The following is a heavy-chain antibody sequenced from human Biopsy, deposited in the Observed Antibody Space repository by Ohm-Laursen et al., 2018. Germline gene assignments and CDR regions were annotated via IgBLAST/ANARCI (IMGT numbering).Heavy chain of an antibody. D-gene: IGHD3-10*01. CDR1: GGSISSYY. V-gene: IGHV4-59*01. J-gene: IGHJ4*02. CDR2: IYYSGTT. Sequence: TLSLTCIVSGGSISSYYWNWIRQPPGKGLEWIGYIYYSGTTDYSPSLRSRVTISIDKSKNQFFLKLSSVTAEDTAVYYCARDDAATVIRGLYYWGQGALVTVSS. CDR3: ARDDAATVIRGLYY.